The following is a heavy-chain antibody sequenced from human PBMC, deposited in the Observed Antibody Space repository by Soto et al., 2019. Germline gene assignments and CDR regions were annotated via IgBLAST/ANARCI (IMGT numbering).Heavy chain of an antibody. D-gene: IGHD3-3*01. CDR3: ARTYYDFLSGFSD. V-gene: IGHV3-23*01. CDR1: GFIFSNYV. Sequence: GGSLRLSCAASGFIFSNYVMDWVRQAPGKGLEWVSVISGSGDITYYADSVKGRFIISRDNSKNTLFLQMNSLRADDTAVYYCARTYYDFLSGFSDWGQGALVTVSS. CDR2: ISGSGDIT. J-gene: IGHJ4*02.